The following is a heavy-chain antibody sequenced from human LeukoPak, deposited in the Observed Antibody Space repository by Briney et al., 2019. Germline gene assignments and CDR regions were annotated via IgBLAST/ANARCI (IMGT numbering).Heavy chain of an antibody. CDR3: ARPYSSGWYGAFDI. J-gene: IGHJ3*02. CDR2: IYYSGST. Sequence: SETLSLTCTVSGGSISSSSYSWGWIRQPPGKGLEWIGSIYYSGSTYYNPSLKSRVTISVDTSKNQFSLKLSSVTAADTAVYYCARPYSSGWYGAFDIWGQGTMVTVSS. CDR1: GGSISSSSYS. V-gene: IGHV4-39*01. D-gene: IGHD6-19*01.